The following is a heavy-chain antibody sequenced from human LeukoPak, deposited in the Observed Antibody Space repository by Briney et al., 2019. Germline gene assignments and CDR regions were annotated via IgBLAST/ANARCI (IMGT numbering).Heavy chain of an antibody. D-gene: IGHD3-22*01. J-gene: IGHJ4*02. CDR3: AKMYYYDSGGSSVD. V-gene: IGHV3-66*01. Sequence: QTGGSLRLSCAASGFTVSSNYMSWVRQAPGKGLEWVSVIYNTGSTYYADSVKGRFTISRDNAKNSLYLQMNSLRAEDTAVYFCAKMYYYDSGGSSVDWGQGTLVTVSS. CDR1: GFTVSSNY. CDR2: IYNTGST.